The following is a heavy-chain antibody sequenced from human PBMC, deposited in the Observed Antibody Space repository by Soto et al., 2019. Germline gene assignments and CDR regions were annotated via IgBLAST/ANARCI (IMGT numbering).Heavy chain of an antibody. CDR3: GTMPIVVAPAPMDV. V-gene: IGHV4-30-4*01. Sequence: PSETQSRTCTVSGGSIIGFAYYWSCILQPPWKGLELIVYIYYSVSTSCNAPLKSRTSLSADPSNHQFSLKLHSLTAADTAVYFCGTMPIVVAPAPMDVWGPGTSVTVSS. CDR1: GGSIIGFAYY. J-gene: IGHJ6*02. D-gene: IGHD2-2*01. CDR2: IYYSVST.